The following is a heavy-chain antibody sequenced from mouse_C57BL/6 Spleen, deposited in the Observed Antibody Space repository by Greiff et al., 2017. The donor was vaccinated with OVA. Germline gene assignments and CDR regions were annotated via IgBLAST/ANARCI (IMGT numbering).Heavy chain of an antibody. CDR2: ISNGGGST. J-gene: IGHJ4*01. CDR3: ARRAYYSNYYYAMDY. Sequence: EVKLMESGGGLVQPGGSLKLSCAASGFTFSDYYMYWVRQTPEKRLEWVAYISNGGGSTYYPDTVKGRFTISRDNAKNTLYLQMSRLKSEDTAMYYCARRAYYSNYYYAMDYWGQGTSVTVSS. V-gene: IGHV5-12*01. CDR1: GFTFSDYY. D-gene: IGHD2-5*01.